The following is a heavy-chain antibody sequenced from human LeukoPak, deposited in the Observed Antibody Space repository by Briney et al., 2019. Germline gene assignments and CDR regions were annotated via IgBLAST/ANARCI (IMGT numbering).Heavy chain of an antibody. CDR2: IYYSGST. D-gene: IGHD1-26*01. CDR1: GGSISSSSYY. Sequence: SETLSLTCTVSGGSISSSSYYWGWIRQPPGKGLEWIGSIYYSGSTYYNPSLKSRVTISVDTSKNQFSLKLSSVTAADTAVYYCARDSGSYSLRFDYWGQGTLVTVSS. CDR3: ARDSGSYSLRFDY. J-gene: IGHJ4*02. V-gene: IGHV4-39*02.